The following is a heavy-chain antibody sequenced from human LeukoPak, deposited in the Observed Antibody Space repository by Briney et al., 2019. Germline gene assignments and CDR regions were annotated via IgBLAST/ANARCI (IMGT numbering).Heavy chain of an antibody. V-gene: IGHV4-34*01. CDR1: GGSFSGYY. D-gene: IGHD1-1*01. Sequence: SETLSLTCAVCGGSFSGYYWSWIRQPPGKGLEWIGEINHSGSTNYNPSLKSRVTISVDTSKNQFSLKLSSVTAADTAVYYCARGFTTGTPKRGNNWFDPWGQGTLVTVSS. CDR3: ARGFTTGTPKRGNNWFDP. CDR2: INHSGST. J-gene: IGHJ5*02.